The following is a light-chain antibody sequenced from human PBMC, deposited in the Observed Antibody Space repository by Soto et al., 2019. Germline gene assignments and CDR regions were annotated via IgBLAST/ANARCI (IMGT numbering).Light chain of an antibody. CDR3: SSYRSSSTPYV. V-gene: IGLV2-14*01. Sequence: QSALTQPASVSGSPGQSITISCTGTSNDVGGYNYVSWYQKHPDKAPQLMIYEVSNRPSGISSRFSGSKSGNTASLTISGLQAEDEADYYCSSYRSSSTPYVFGTGTKLTVL. CDR2: EVS. CDR1: SNDVGGYNY. J-gene: IGLJ1*01.